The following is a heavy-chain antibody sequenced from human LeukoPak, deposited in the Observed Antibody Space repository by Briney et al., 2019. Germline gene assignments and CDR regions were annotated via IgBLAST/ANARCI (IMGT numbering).Heavy chain of an antibody. Sequence: GASVKVSCKASGGTFSSDAISWVRQAPGQGLEWMGGIIPIFAKTNFAQNFQGRVTITADESTSTAYMELSSLGSEDTAVYYCASSTSSWDYFDYWGQGTLVTVSS. V-gene: IGHV1-69*13. J-gene: IGHJ4*02. CDR1: GGTFSSDA. CDR3: ASSTSSWDYFDY. D-gene: IGHD6-6*01. CDR2: IIPIFAKT.